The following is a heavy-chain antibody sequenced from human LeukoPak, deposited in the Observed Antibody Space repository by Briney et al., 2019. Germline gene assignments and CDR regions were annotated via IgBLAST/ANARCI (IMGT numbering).Heavy chain of an antibody. CDR1: GGSITSGAYY. V-gene: IGHV4-31*03. D-gene: IGHD1-26*01. Sequence: SPSQTLSLTCTVSGGSITSGAYYWSWIRQHPGKGLEWLGCVHYTGSTYYNPSLKSRVTISVDKSKNQFSLKLSSVTAADTAVYYCAREVGGFDYWGQGTLVTVSS. J-gene: IGHJ4*02. CDR2: VHYTGST. CDR3: AREVGGFDY.